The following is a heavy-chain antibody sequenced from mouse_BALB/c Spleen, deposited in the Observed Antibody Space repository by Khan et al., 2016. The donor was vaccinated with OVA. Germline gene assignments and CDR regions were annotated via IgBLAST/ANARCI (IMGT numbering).Heavy chain of an antibody. J-gene: IGHJ4*01. Sequence: EVQLVESGGGLVQPGGSLKLSCATSGFTFSDYYMYWVRQTPEKRLEWVAYISNGGGSTYYPDTVKGRFTISRDNAKNTLYLQMSSLKSEDTAMYYCARVYGNYAMDYWGQGTSVTVSS. CDR2: ISNGGGST. CDR3: ARVYGNYAMDY. CDR1: GFTFSDYY. V-gene: IGHV5-12*02. D-gene: IGHD2-1*01.